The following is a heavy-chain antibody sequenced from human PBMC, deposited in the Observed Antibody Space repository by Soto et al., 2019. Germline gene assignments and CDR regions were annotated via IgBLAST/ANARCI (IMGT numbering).Heavy chain of an antibody. D-gene: IGHD6-13*01. CDR1: GGSISSGGYY. CDR2: IYYSGST. V-gene: IGHV4-31*03. J-gene: IGHJ3*02. CDR3: ARGPPPEEAAVIFAFDI. Sequence: SETLSLTCTVSGGSISSGGYYWSWIRQHPGKGLEWIGYIYYSGSTYYNPSLKSRVTISVDTSKNQFSLKLSSVTAADTAVYYCARGPPPEEAAVIFAFDIWGQGTMVTVSS.